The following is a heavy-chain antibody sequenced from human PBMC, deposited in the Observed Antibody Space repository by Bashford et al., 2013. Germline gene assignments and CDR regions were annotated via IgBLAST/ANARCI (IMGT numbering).Heavy chain of an antibody. J-gene: IGHJ6*02. CDR3: VSLFSWYNALVHGGLRAYYYGMDV. V-gene: IGHV1-8*01. D-gene: IGHD6-13*01. CDR2: MNPNSGNT. Sequence: ASVKVSCKASGYTFTSYDINWVRQATGQGLEWMGWMNPNSGNTGYAQKFQGRVTMTRNTSISTAYMELSSLRSEDTAVYYCVSLFSWYNALVHGGLRAYYYGMDVWGQGTTGHRLL. CDR1: GYTFTSYD.